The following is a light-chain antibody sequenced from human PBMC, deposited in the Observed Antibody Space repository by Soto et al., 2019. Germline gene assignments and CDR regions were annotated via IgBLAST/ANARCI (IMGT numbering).Light chain of an antibody. Sequence: QSVLTQPPSASGTPGQRVTISCSGSNSNIGRSTVNWYQQLPGTAPKLLIYTNTERPSGVPDRFSGSRSGTSASLAITGLQADDEADYYCNSQTTDGTRVFGTGTKVTVL. CDR3: NSQTTDGTRV. CDR1: NSNIGRST. CDR2: TNT. J-gene: IGLJ1*01. V-gene: IGLV1-44*01.